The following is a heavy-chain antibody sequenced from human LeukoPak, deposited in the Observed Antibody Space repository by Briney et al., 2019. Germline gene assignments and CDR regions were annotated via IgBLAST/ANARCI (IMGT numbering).Heavy chain of an antibody. V-gene: IGHV4-59*12. CDR2: IYYSGST. D-gene: IGHD3-22*01. J-gene: IGHJ4*02. CDR1: GGSIRSFY. CDR3: ARRRRMIVVVMHPFDY. Sequence: AETLSLTCTVSGGSIRSFYWRWIRQPPGKGLEWIGYIYYSGSTNYNPSLKSRVTISIDTSKNQFSLKLSSVTAADTAVYYCARRRRMIVVVMHPFDYWGQGTLVTVSS.